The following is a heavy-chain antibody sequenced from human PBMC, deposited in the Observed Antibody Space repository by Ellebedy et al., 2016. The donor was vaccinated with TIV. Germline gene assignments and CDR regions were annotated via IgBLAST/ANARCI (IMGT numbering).Heavy chain of an antibody. D-gene: IGHD4-23*01. CDR1: GLTFSAYS. V-gene: IGHV3-30-3*01. CDR2: ISSDGTNI. CDR3: ASGGNSAS. J-gene: IGHJ5*02. Sequence: GESLKISXTASGLTFSAYSMHWVRQAPDMGLEWVAVISSDGTNIHYADSVKGRFTISRDNSKNTLHLQMTGLRPEDTAVYYCASGGNSASWGQGTLVAVSS.